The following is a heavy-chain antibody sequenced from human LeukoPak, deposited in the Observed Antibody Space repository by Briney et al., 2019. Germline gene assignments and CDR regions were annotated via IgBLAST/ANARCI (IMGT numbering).Heavy chain of an antibody. CDR3: ARSPLGGFWSGYYSY. CDR1: GFTFSPHA. V-gene: IGHV3-30-3*01. CDR2: ISSDGSDK. D-gene: IGHD3-3*01. Sequence: PGGSLRLSCAASGFTFSPHAMHWVRQAPGKGLKWVAVISSDGSDKYYADSVQGRFTISRDNSKNTLYLQMNSLRPEDTAVYYCARSPLGGFWSGYYSYWGQGTLVTVSS. J-gene: IGHJ4*02.